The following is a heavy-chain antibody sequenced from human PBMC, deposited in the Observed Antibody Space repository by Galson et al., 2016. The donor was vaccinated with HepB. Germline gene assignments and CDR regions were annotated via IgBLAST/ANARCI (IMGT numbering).Heavy chain of an antibody. CDR1: GFTFSNYA. V-gene: IGHV3-64*04. J-gene: IGHJ4*02. CDR2: TSPNGAYT. CDR3: ARFKPEGEMPTIPVGSLDY. D-gene: IGHD5-24*01. Sequence: SLRLSCAASGFTFSNYAIHWVRQAPGKGLEIVSATSPNGAYTYYAEFVKGRFTVSRDNSRNTLFLQMTGLRLEDTGVYYCARFKPEGEMPTIPVGSLDYWGLGTLVTVSS.